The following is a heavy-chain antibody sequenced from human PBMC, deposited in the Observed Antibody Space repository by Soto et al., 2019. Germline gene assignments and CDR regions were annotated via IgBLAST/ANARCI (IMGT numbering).Heavy chain of an antibody. Sequence: EVQLLESGGGLVQPGGSLRLSCAASGFTFSTYGMNWVRQAPGKGLEWVSAISGSGGSTYYADSVKGRFTIARDKSKNTLYLQLNSLRAEDTAVYYCAKDLRGDYPSHVVMIGGVPAAHHRGQGTLVTVSS. V-gene: IGHV3-23*01. J-gene: IGHJ4*02. D-gene: IGHD2-8*02. CDR2: ISGSGGST. CDR1: GFTFSTYG. CDR3: AKDLRGDYPSHVVMIGGVPAAHH.